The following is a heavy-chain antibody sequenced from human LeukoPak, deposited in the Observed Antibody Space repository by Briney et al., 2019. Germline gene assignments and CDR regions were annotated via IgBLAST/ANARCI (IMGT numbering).Heavy chain of an antibody. CDR3: ATLPRGPTGYVGYGGEDY. J-gene: IGHJ4*02. CDR2: STGSGGST. D-gene: IGHD5-12*01. V-gene: IGHV3-23*01. CDR1: GFTFGIYA. Sequence: GGALRLSCAASGFTFGIYAMTWVRQAPGKGLQWVSASTGSGGSTYYADSVKGRFTISRDNSKNTLYLRMNGLRAEDTAVYYCATLPRGPTGYVGYGGEDYWGQGTLVTVSS.